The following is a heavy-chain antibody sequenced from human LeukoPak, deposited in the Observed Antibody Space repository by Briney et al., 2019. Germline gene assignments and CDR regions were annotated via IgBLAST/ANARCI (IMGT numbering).Heavy chain of an antibody. D-gene: IGHD6-19*01. V-gene: IGHV4-4*07. Sequence: PSETLSLTCTVSGGSSSSYYWSWIRQPAGKGLEWNGRIYTRGSTNYNPSLKSRVTMSVDTSKNQFSLKLSSVTAADTAVYYCARDSIAVAGDYYYGMDVWGQGTTVTVSS. CDR3: ARDSIAVAGDYYYGMDV. J-gene: IGHJ6*02. CDR1: GGSSSSYY. CDR2: IYTRGST.